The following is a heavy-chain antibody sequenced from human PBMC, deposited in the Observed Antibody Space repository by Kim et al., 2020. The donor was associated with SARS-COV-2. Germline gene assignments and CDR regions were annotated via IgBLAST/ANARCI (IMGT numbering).Heavy chain of an antibody. CDR2: IPYDGRNK. V-gene: IGHV3-30-3*01. CDR1: GLSFDDSA. J-gene: IGHJ6*02. D-gene: IGHD3-10*01. CDR3: ARGNYYESVSLSDYYNGMDV. Sequence: GGSLRLSCAASGLSFDDSAMNWVRQAPGKGLEWVAVIPYDGRNKEYADSVKGRFSISRDNSKSTLSLQMNSLRVEDTAVYYCARGNYYESVSLSDYYNGMDVWGQGTTVTVSS.